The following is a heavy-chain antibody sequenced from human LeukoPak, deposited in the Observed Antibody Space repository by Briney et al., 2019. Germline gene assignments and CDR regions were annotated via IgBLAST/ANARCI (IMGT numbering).Heavy chain of an antibody. V-gene: IGHV1-18*04. CDR1: GYTFTVYY. CDR2: ISAYNGNT. CDR3: ARVGTTVMYYYYYMDV. D-gene: IGHD4-17*01. J-gene: IGHJ6*03. Sequence: ASVTVSFKASGYTFTVYYMHWVRQAPGQGGEGMGWISAYNGNTNYAQKLQGRVTITTDTSTSTAYMELRRVRDGDTAVYYCARVGTTVMYYYYYMDVWGKGTTVTISS.